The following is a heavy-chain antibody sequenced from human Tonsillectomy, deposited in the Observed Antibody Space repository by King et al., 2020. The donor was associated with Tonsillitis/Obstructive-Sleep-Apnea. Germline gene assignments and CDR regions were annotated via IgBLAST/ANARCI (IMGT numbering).Heavy chain of an antibody. CDR3: ARDMVLEAGGDAFDI. CDR2: IYNSGST. CDR1: GGSISSYH. D-gene: IGHD2-8*01. Sequence: VQLQESGPGPVKPSETLSLTCTVSGGSISSYHWSWIRQPPGKGLEWIGYIYNSGSTNYNPSLKSRVTMSVDTSKNQFSLNLSSVTAADTAVYYCARDMVLEAGGDAFDIWGQGTMVTVSS. J-gene: IGHJ3*02. V-gene: IGHV4-59*01.